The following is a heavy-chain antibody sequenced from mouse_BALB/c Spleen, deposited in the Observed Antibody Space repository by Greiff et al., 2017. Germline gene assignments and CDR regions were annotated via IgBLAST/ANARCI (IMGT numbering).Heavy chain of an antibody. Sequence: DVQLVESGGGLVQPGGSLKLSCAASGFTFSSYTMSWVRQTPEKRLEWVAYISNGGGSTYYPDTVKGRFTISRDNAKNTLYLQMSSLKSEDTAMYYCARLVWSYYFDYWGQGTTLTVSS. J-gene: IGHJ2*01. CDR3: ARLVWSYYFDY. CDR2: ISNGGGST. V-gene: IGHV5-12-2*01. CDR1: GFTFSSYT. D-gene: IGHD2-10*02.